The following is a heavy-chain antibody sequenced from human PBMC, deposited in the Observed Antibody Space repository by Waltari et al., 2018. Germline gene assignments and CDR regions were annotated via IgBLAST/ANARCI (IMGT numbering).Heavy chain of an antibody. CDR1: GYIFADSA. Sequence: QLVQSGGGLVQPGGSLKLSCAASGYIFADSAIHWIRQAPGKGPEVVGRIRSKTDNHATVYHVSVKGRFTFYRDDAMNMAYLQMDSLKTEDTAVYYCTRPSYGDYPHWGQGSLVIVSS. V-gene: IGHV3-73*01. J-gene: IGHJ4*02. CDR2: IRSKTDNHAT. CDR3: TRPSYGDYPH. D-gene: IGHD4-17*01.